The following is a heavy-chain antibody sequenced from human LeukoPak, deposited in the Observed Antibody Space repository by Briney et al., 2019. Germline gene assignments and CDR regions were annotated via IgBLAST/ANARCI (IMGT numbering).Heavy chain of an antibody. CDR2: IKQDGSET. CDR1: GLTLSSYW. Sequence: PGGSLRLSCAASGLTLSSYWMSWVPQAPGKGLEWVANIKQDGSETYYVDSVKGRFTISRDNAKNSLYLQMNSLRAEDTAVYYCARGAFRFYYWGQGTLVTVSS. J-gene: IGHJ4*02. V-gene: IGHV3-7*01. CDR3: ARGAFRFYY.